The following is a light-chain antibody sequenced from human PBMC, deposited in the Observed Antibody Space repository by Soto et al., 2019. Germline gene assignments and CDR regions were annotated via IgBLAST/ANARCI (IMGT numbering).Light chain of an antibody. CDR1: QSISSW. V-gene: IGKV1-5*01. CDR3: HQYNSFSPWT. Sequence: DIQMTQSPSTLSASVGDRVTITCRASQSISSWLAWYQQKPGKAPKLLIYDASRLKSGVPSRFSGRGSGTEFTLTITSLQPDDFATYYCHQYNSFSPWTFGQGTKVDIK. J-gene: IGKJ1*01. CDR2: DAS.